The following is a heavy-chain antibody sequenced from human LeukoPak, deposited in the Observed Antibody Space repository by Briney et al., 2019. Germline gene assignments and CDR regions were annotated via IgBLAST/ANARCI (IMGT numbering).Heavy chain of an antibody. V-gene: IGHV1-18*01. CDR1: GHTFTSYG. Sequence: GASVKVSCKASGHTFTSYGISWVRQAPGQGLEWMGWISAYNGNTNYAQKLQGRVTMTTDTSTSTAYMELRSLRSDDTAVYYCAREESRSSGGNWFDPWGQGTLVTVSS. J-gene: IGHJ5*02. D-gene: IGHD6-6*01. CDR2: ISAYNGNT. CDR3: AREESRSSGGNWFDP.